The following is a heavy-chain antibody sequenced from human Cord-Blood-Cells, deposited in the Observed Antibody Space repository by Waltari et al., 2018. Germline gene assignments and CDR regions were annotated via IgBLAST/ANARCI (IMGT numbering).Heavy chain of an antibody. V-gene: IGHV4-39*01. Sequence: QLQLQESGPGLVKPSETLSLTCTVSGGSISSSSYYWGWIRQPPGKGLEWIGSIYYSGSTYYNPSRESRVTISGDTSKIQFSLKLSSVTAADTAVYYCAQVGPAAFAFDIWGQGTMVTVSS. J-gene: IGHJ3*02. D-gene: IGHD2-2*01. CDR2: IYYSGST. CDR3: AQVGPAAFAFDI. CDR1: GGSISSSSYY.